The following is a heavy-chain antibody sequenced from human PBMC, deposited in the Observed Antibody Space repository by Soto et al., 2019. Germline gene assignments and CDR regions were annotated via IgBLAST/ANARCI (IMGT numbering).Heavy chain of an antibody. Sequence: GGSLRLSCAASGFTFSGSAMHWVRQASGKGLEWVGRIRSKANSYATAYAASVEGRFTISRDDSKNTAYLQMNSLKTEDTAVYYCTRHSNHPFDYWGQGTLVTVSS. CDR1: GFTFSGSA. CDR3: TRHSNHPFDY. V-gene: IGHV3-73*01. J-gene: IGHJ4*02. CDR2: IRSKANSYAT.